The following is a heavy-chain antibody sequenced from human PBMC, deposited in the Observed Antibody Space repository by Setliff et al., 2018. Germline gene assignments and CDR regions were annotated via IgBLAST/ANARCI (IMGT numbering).Heavy chain of an antibody. J-gene: IGHJ3*02. V-gene: IGHV4-4*07. CDR1: GGSISNYY. Sequence: VTLSLTCTVSGGSISNYYWSWIRQPAGKGLEWIGRIYTSGSTNYNPSLKSRVTMSVDTSKNQFSLKLSSVTAADTAVYYCARKGISALSGAFDMWGQGTMVTVSS. D-gene: IGHD1-26*01. CDR3: ARKGISALSGAFDM. CDR2: IYTSGST.